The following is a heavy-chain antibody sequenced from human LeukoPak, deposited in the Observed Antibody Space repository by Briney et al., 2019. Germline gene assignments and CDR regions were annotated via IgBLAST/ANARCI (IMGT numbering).Heavy chain of an antibody. V-gene: IGHV1-24*01. Sequence: ASVKVSCKVSGYTLTELSMHWVRQAPGKGLEWMGGFDPEDGETIYAQKFQGRITMTEDTSTDTAYMELSSLRSEDTAVYYCARVRATGWLQLADAFDIWGQGTMVTVSS. D-gene: IGHD5-24*01. J-gene: IGHJ3*02. CDR1: GYTLTELS. CDR3: ARVRATGWLQLADAFDI. CDR2: FDPEDGET.